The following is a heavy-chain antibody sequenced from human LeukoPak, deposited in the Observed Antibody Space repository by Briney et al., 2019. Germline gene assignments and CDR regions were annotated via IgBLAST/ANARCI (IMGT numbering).Heavy chain of an antibody. CDR3: AKDWSGMVATGYFDF. CDR2: ISYDGSNK. CDR1: GFTFSSYG. V-gene: IGHV3-30*18. J-gene: IGHJ4*02. D-gene: IGHD5-12*01. Sequence: GGSLRLSCAASGFTFSSYGMHWVRQAPGKGLEWVAVISYDGSNKYYADSVKGRFTISRDNSKNTLHLQMNSLRAEDTAVYYCAKDWSGMVATGYFDFWGQGTLVTVSS.